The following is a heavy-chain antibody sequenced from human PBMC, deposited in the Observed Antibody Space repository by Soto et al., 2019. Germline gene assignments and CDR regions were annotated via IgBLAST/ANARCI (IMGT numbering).Heavy chain of an antibody. J-gene: IGHJ4*02. D-gene: IGHD5-12*01. V-gene: IGHV3-7*01. CDR2: INKDGSQG. Sequence: HPGGSLRLSCVASGFTFSSTWMSWLRQAPGEGLEWVANINKDGSQGYYVGSVKGRFTISRDNAENSLFLQMSSLKVEDTAVYYCAKDADGYEMWGQGTQVTVSS. CDR1: GFTFSSTW. CDR3: AKDADGYEM.